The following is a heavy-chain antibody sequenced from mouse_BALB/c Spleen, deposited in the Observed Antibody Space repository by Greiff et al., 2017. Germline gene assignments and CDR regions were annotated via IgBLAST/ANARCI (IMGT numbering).Heavy chain of an antibody. D-gene: IGHD2-10*02. CDR1: GFSLTSYG. Sequence: QVQLKESGPGLVAPSQSLSITCTVSGFSLTSYGVHWVRQPPGKGLEWLGVIWAGGSTNYNSALMSRLSISKDNSKSQVFLKMNSLQTDDTAMYYCARVGYGNYVYAMDYWGQGTSVTVSS. CDR2: IWAGGST. CDR3: ARVGYGNYVYAMDY. J-gene: IGHJ4*01. V-gene: IGHV2-9*02.